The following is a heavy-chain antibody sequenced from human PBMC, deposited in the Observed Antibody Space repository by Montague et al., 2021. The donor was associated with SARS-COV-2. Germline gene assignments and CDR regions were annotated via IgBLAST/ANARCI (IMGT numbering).Heavy chain of an antibody. J-gene: IGHJ4*02. CDR1: GFTFSSYE. Sequence: SLRLSFAASGFTFSSYEMNWVRQAPGKGLEWVSYISSSGSTIYYADSVKGRFTISRDNAKNSLYLQMNSLGAGDTAVYYCARADTAMVIYFDYWGQGTLVTVSS. D-gene: IGHD5-18*01. CDR2: ISSSGSTI. CDR3: ARADTAMVIYFDY. V-gene: IGHV3-48*03.